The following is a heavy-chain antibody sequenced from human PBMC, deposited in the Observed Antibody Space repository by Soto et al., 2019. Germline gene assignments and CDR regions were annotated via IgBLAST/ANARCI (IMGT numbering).Heavy chain of an antibody. J-gene: IGHJ4*02. D-gene: IGHD6-6*01. CDR2: ISSGSSYI. V-gene: IGHV3-21*01. Sequence: GSLRLSCAASGFTFSGCSMNWVRQAPGKGLEWVSSISSGSSYIYYADSVKGRFTISRDNAKNSLFLQMNSLRAEDTAVYYCASGPFGSIAARRDYWGQGTLVTVSS. CDR1: GFTFSGCS. CDR3: ASGPFGSIAARRDY.